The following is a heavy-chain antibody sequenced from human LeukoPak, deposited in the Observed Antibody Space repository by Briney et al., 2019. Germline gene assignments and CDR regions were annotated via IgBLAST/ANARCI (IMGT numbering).Heavy chain of an antibody. CDR2: INPSGGST. J-gene: IGHJ3*02. CDR3: ARVGPGSGSYFDAFDI. V-gene: IGHV1-46*01. D-gene: IGHD1-26*01. Sequence: ASVKVSCKASRYTFTSYYMHWVRQAPGQGLEWMGIINPSGGSTSYAQKFQGRVTITRNTSISTAYMELSSLRSEDTAVYYCARVGPGSGSYFDAFDIWGQGTMVTVSS. CDR1: RYTFTSYY.